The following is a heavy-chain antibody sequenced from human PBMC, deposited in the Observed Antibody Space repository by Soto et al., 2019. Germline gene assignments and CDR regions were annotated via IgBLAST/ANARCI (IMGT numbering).Heavy chain of an antibody. D-gene: IGHD6-6*01. CDR2: INHSGST. CDR3: ASPSIAARRKRGAFDF. V-gene: IGHV4-34*01. J-gene: IGHJ3*01. CDR1: GGSFSGYY. Sequence: SETLSLTCAVYGGSFSGYYWSWIRQPPGKGLEWIGEINHSGSTNYNPSLKSRVTISVDTSKNQFSLKLSSVTAADTAVYYCASPSIAARRKRGAFDFRGQGTTVTVSS.